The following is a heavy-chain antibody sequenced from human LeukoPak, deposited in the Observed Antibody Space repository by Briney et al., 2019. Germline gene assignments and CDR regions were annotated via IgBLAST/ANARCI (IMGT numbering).Heavy chain of an antibody. CDR1: GFSFNNAW. Sequence: GGPLRLSCAASGFSFNNAWMSWVRQAPGKGLEWVGRIKSKTDGGTTDYAAPVKGRFTISRDDSKNTVYLQMNSLKTEDTAVYYCTRKGAAAFFDYWGQGTLVTVSS. J-gene: IGHJ4*02. D-gene: IGHD6-13*01. V-gene: IGHV3-15*01. CDR3: TRKGAAAFFDY. CDR2: IKSKTDGGTT.